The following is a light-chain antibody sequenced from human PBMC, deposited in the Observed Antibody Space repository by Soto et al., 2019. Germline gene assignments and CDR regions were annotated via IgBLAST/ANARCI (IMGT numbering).Light chain of an antibody. V-gene: IGKV3-20*01. Sequence: EIVLTQSPNTLSLSPGERATLSCRAIQSLTSAYLVWYQQKPGLAPRLLIYGSSNRATGIPDRFSGSGSGTDFTLTISILEPEDFAVYYCQHYDNTPPSVTFGPGTRLDIK. CDR1: QSLTSAY. CDR2: GSS. J-gene: IGKJ3*01. CDR3: QHYDNTPPSVT.